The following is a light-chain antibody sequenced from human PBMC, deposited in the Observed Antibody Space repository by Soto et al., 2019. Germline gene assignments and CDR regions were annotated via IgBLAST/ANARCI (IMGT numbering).Light chain of an antibody. CDR2: NNV. CDR1: SSNIGSNI. V-gene: IGLV1-44*01. J-gene: IGLJ3*02. Sequence: QSVLTQPPSASGTPGQRVTISCSGSSSNIGSNILNWYRQVPGTAPKLLIYNNVHRPSGVPDRFSGSKSGASGSLAISGLQVEAEADYYCSAWDGSLNGLVFGGGTQLTVL. CDR3: SAWDGSLNGLV.